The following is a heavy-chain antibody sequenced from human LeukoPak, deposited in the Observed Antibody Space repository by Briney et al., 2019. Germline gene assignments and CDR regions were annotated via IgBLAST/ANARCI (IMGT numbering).Heavy chain of an antibody. Sequence: GGSLRLSCAASGFTFSSYWMSGVRQAPGKGLEWVANIKQDGSEKYYVDSVKGRFTISRDNAKNSLYLQMNSLRAEDTAVYYCARDLWFGELLSNYFDYWGQGTLVTVSS. D-gene: IGHD3-10*01. CDR3: ARDLWFGELLSNYFDY. CDR2: IKQDGSEK. V-gene: IGHV3-7*01. CDR1: GFTFSSYW. J-gene: IGHJ4*02.